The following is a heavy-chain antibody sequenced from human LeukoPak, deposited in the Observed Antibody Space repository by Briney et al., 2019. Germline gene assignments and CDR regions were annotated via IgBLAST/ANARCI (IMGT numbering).Heavy chain of an antibody. D-gene: IGHD2-2*02. J-gene: IGHJ6*02. CDR3: ATAPILRGEAGEQYKYGMDV. V-gene: IGHV4-4*02. CDR1: VGFINSGNW. Sequence: PSETLSLTCAVSVGFINSGNWWSWVRQSPGKGLEWIGEVYHNGTPNYNPSLKSRVTISADTFKNHFSLKLTSVTAADTAVYYCATAPILRGEAGEQYKYGMDVWGQGTTVIVSS. CDR2: VYHNGTP.